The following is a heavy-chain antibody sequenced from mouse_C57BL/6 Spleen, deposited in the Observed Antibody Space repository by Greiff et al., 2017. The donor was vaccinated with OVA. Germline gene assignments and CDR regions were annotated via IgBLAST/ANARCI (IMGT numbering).Heavy chain of an antibody. J-gene: IGHJ4*01. D-gene: IGHD2-4*01. CDR3: ARKDYGAMDY. CDR1: GYTFTSYW. V-gene: IGHV1-61*01. CDR2: IYPSDSET. Sequence: VQLQESGAELVRPGSSVKLSCKASGYTFTSYWMDWVKQRPGQGLEWIGNIYPSDSETHYNQKFKDKATLTVDKSSSTAYMQLSSLTAEDSAVYYCARKDYGAMDYWGQGTSVTVSS.